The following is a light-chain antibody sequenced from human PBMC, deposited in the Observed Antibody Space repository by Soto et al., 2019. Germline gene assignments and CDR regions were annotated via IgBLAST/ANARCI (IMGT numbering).Light chain of an antibody. CDR1: SSNIGRNT. CDR2: SNN. Sequence: QSVLTQPPSASGPPGQRLTISCSGSSSNIGRNTVNWYRQLPGTAPKLLIHSNNRRPSGVPDRFSGSKSGTSASLSISGLQSEDEADYHCAVWDNSLNGPVFGGGTKLTVL. J-gene: IGLJ2*01. V-gene: IGLV1-44*01. CDR3: AVWDNSLNGPV.